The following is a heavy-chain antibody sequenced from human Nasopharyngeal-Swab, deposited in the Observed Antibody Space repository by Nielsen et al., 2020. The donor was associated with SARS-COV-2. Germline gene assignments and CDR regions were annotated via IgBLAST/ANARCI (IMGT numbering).Heavy chain of an antibody. CDR1: GFTFSDYY. D-gene: IGHD5-12*01. Sequence: GGSLRLSCAASGFTFSDYYMSWIRQAPGKGLEWVSYISSSGSTTYYADSVKGRFTISRDNSKNTVNLQMNGLRVEDTAIYYCAKDRDSGDDSDDYYHYYGMDVWGQGTTVTVFS. V-gene: IGHV3-11*01. CDR3: AKDRDSGDDSDDYYHYYGMDV. CDR2: ISSSGSTT. J-gene: IGHJ6*02.